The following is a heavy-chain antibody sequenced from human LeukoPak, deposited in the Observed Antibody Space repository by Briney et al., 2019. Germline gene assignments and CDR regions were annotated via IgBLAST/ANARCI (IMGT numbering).Heavy chain of an antibody. V-gene: IGHV3-21*04. Sequence: GGSLRLSCAASAFTFSSYSMNWVRQAPGKGLEWVSFISTSSSYIHYADSVKGRFTISRDNAKNSLYLQMNSLRAEDTAVYYCAKDRDTGIGAYSWGYFDYWGQGTLVTVSS. CDR1: AFTFSSYS. CDR3: AKDRDTGIGAYSWGYFDY. D-gene: IGHD5-18*01. J-gene: IGHJ4*02. CDR2: ISTSSSYI.